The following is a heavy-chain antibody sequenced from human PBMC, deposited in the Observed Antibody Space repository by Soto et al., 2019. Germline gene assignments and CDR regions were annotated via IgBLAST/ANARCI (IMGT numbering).Heavy chain of an antibody. D-gene: IGHD3-10*01. J-gene: IGHJ4*02. CDR2: ISSSSSTI. V-gene: IGHV3-48*01. CDR3: ARGLWFGEYVY. CDR1: GFTFSSYS. Sequence: PGGSLRLSXAASGFTFSSYSMNWVRQAPGKGLEWVSYISSSSSTIYYADSVKGRFTISRDNAKNSLYLQMNSLRAEDTAVYYCARGLWFGEYVYWGQGTLVTVSS.